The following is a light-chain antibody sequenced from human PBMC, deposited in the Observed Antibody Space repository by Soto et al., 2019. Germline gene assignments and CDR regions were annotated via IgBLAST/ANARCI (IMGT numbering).Light chain of an antibody. V-gene: IGLV2-14*01. CDR1: SSDVGGYNY. CDR2: DVS. J-gene: IGLJ2*01. CDR3: SSYTSSNTLHVL. Sequence: QSVLTQPASVSGSPGQSITISCTGTSSDVGGYNYVSWYQQHPGKVPKLMIYDVSNRPSGVSNRFSGSKSGNTASLTISGLQAEDEADYYCSSYTSSNTLHVLFGGGTKLTVL.